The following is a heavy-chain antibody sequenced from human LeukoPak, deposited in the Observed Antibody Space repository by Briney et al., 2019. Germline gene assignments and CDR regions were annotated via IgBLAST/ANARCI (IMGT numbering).Heavy chain of an antibody. CDR2: ISGSGGST. D-gene: IGHD3-10*01. V-gene: IGHV3-23*01. CDR3: AKDLHYGSADY. Sequence: GGSLRLSCAASGFTFSSYGMSWVRQAPGKGLEWVSAISGSGGSTYYADSVKGRFTISRDNSKNTLYLQMKSLRAEDTAVHYCAKDLHYGSADYWGQGTLVTVAS. J-gene: IGHJ4*02. CDR1: GFTFSSYG.